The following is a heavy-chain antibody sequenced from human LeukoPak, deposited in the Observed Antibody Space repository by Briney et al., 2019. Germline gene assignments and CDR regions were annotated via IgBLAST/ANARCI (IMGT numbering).Heavy chain of an antibody. CDR1: GGTFSSYA. V-gene: IGHV1-69*13. D-gene: IGHD3-3*01. CDR2: IIPIFGTA. CDR3: ARGKGWRAHHYYYGMDV. J-gene: IGHJ6*02. Sequence: SVKVSCKASGGTFSSYAISWVRQAPGQGLEWMGGIIPIFGTANYAQKFQGRVTITADESTSTAYMELSSLRSEDTAVYYCARGKGWRAHHYYYGMDVWGQGTTVTVSS.